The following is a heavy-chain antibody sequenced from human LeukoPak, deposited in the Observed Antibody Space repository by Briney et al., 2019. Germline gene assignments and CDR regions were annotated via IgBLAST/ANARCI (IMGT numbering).Heavy chain of an antibody. CDR1: GYTFTGYY. D-gene: IGHD2-8*01. Sequence: ASVSVSCKASGYTFTGYYMHWGRQAPGQGLEWMGWINPNSGGTNYAQKFQGRVTMTRDTSISTAYMELSRLRSDDTAVYYCARDLLLRQDIVLMVYYYYGMDVWGQGTTVTVSS. J-gene: IGHJ6*02. CDR2: INPNSGGT. V-gene: IGHV1-2*02. CDR3: ARDLLLRQDIVLMVYYYYGMDV.